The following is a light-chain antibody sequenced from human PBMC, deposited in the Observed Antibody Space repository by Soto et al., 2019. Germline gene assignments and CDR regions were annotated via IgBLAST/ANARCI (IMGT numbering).Light chain of an antibody. CDR1: SGHSSYG. J-gene: IGLJ2*01. V-gene: IGLV4-69*01. CDR3: QTWDTGIRVV. Sequence: QPVLTQSPSASASLEASVKLTCTLSSGHSSYGIAWHQQQPEKGPRYLMKLNINGSHSKGDGIPDRFSGSSSGAERYLTISSLQSEDEADYYCQTWDTGIRVVFGGGTKLTVL. CDR2: LNINGSH.